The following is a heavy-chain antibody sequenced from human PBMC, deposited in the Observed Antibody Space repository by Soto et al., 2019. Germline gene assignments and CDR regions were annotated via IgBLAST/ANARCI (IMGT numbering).Heavy chain of an antibody. J-gene: IGHJ5*02. CDR1: GGSISSYY. Sequence: QVQLQESGPGLVKPSETLSLTCTVSGGSISSYYWSWIRQPPGKGLEWIGYIYYSGRNNYNPSLKSRVTISVDTSKNQFSLKLSSVTAADTAVYYCARDQEYWFDPWGQGTLVTVSS. CDR3: ARDQEYWFDP. CDR2: IYYSGRN. V-gene: IGHV4-59*01.